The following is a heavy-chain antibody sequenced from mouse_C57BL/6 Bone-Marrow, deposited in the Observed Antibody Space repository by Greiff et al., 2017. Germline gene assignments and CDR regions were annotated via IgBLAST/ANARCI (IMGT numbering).Heavy chain of an antibody. CDR3: ARGTLRRFDY. D-gene: IGHD1-2*01. V-gene: IGHV1-50*01. Sequence: QVQLQQSGAELVKPGASVKLSCKASGYTFTSYWMQWVKQRPGQGLEWIGEIDPSDSYTNYNQKFKGKATLTVDTSSSTAYMQLSSLTSEDSAVYYSARGTLRRFDYWGQGTTLTVSS. CDR2: IDPSDSYT. CDR1: GYTFTSYW. J-gene: IGHJ2*01.